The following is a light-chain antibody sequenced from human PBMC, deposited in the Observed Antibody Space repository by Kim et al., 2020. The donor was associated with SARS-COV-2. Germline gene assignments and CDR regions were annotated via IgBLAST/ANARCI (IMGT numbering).Light chain of an antibody. J-gene: IGLJ1*01. Sequence: QSVLTQPPSVSAAPGQRVTIFCSGSSSNIGNNYVSWYQHLPGTAPKLLIYDNNKRPSGIPDRFSGSKSGTSATLGITGLQTGDEADYYCGTWDNSLTAGVFGTGTKVTVL. CDR1: SSNIGNNY. CDR2: DNN. V-gene: IGLV1-51*01. CDR3: GTWDNSLTAGV.